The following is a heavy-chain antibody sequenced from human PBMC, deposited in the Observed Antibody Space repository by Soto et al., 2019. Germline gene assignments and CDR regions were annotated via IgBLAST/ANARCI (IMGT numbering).Heavy chain of an antibody. CDR1: GFTFSSYG. CDR3: AKDAYSSSSGRYGMDV. Sequence: ESGGGVVQPGRSLRLSCAASGFTFSSYGMHWVRQAPGKGLEWVAVISYDGSNKYYADSVKGRFTISRDNSKNTLYLQMNSLRAEDTAVYYCAKDAYSSSSGRYGMDVWGQGTTVTVSS. J-gene: IGHJ6*02. D-gene: IGHD6-6*01. V-gene: IGHV3-30*18. CDR2: ISYDGSNK.